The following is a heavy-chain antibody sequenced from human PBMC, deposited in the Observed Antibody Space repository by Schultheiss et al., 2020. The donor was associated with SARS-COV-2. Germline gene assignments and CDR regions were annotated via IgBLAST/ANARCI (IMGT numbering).Heavy chain of an antibody. V-gene: IGHV3-7*01. Sequence: GGSLRLSCAASGFTFSSYWMSWVRQAPGKGLEWVAYVKQDGSEKYYVDSVKGRFTISRDNAKNSLSLQMNSLRAEDTAAYYCARDRTSCCYYGMDVWGQGTTVTVSS. D-gene: IGHD2-2*01. CDR3: ARDRTSCCYYGMDV. CDR1: GFTFSSYW. CDR2: VKQDGSEK. J-gene: IGHJ6*02.